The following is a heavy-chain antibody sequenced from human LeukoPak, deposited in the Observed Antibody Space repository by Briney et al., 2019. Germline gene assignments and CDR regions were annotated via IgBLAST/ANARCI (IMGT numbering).Heavy chain of an antibody. CDR2: ISGYSGNT. D-gene: IGHD6-19*01. Sequence: ASVQVSCKASGYTFTSYGISWVRQAPGQGLEWMGWISGYSGNTNYAQKLQGRVTMTTDTSTSTAYMELRSLRSDDTAVYYCAREGPGWQWHGNWFDPWGQGTLVTVSS. CDR3: AREGPGWQWHGNWFDP. J-gene: IGHJ5*02. CDR1: GYTFTSYG. V-gene: IGHV1-18*01.